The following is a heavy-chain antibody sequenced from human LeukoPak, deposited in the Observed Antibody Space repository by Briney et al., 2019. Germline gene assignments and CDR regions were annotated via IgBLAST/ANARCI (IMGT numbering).Heavy chain of an antibody. Sequence: GESLRLSCAASGFTFTTYWMSWVRQAPGKGLEWVSYISSSGSTIYYADSVKGRFTISRDNAKNSLYLQMNSLRAEDTAVYYCARDDYGVGFDYWGQGTLVTVSS. V-gene: IGHV3-48*04. CDR2: ISSSGSTI. J-gene: IGHJ4*02. D-gene: IGHD4-17*01. CDR3: ARDDYGVGFDY. CDR1: GFTFTTYW.